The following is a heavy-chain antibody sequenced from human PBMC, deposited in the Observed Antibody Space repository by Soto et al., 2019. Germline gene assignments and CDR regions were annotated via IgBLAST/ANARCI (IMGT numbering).Heavy chain of an antibody. CDR2: IYYSGST. D-gene: IGHD3-3*01. J-gene: IGHJ6*03. Sequence: SETLSLTCTVSGGSISSGGYYWSWIRQHPGKGLEWIGYIYYSGSTYYNPSLKSRVTISVDTSKNQFSLKLSSVTAADTALYYCARDTKNYYYYYMDVWGKGTTVTVSS. CDR3: ARDTKNYYYYYMDV. CDR1: GGSISSGGYY. V-gene: IGHV4-31*03.